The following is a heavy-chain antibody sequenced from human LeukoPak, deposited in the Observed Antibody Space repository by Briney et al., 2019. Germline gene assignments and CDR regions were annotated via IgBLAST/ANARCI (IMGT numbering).Heavy chain of an antibody. V-gene: IGHV3-66*04. D-gene: IGHD1-26*01. CDR2: IYSGGST. CDR3: TTRSEQWELLN. Sequence: PGGSLRLSCAASGLTVSSTYMSWVRQTPGKGLEWVSVIYSGGSTYYADSVKGRFTISRDNSKNTLYLQMNSLKTEDTAIYYCTTRSEQWELLNWGQGTLVTVSS. CDR1: GLTVSSTY. J-gene: IGHJ4*02.